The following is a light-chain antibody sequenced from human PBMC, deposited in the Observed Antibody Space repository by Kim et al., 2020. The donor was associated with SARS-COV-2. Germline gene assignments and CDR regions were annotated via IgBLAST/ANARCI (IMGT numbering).Light chain of an antibody. CDR2: EAS. CDR1: QDISSW. J-gene: IGKJ4*01. Sequence: DIQMTQSPSSVSASVGDRVTITCRASQDISSWLGWNQQKPGKAPKVLIYEASNLQSGVPSRFSGSGSGTDFTLTINSLQPEDFATYYCQQTHSFPLTFGGGTKVDIK. V-gene: IGKV1D-12*01. CDR3: QQTHSFPLT.